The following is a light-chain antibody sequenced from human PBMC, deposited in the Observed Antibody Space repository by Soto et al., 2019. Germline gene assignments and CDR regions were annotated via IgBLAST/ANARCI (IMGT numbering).Light chain of an antibody. V-gene: IGLV4-69*01. J-gene: IGLJ1*01. CDR1: SGHSSYA. CDR2: LNSDGSH. CDR3: QTWGTGIQV. Sequence: QPVLTRSPSASASLGASVKLTCTLSSGHSSYAIAWHQQQPEKGPRYLMKLNSDGSHSKGDGIPDRFSGSSSGAERYLTISSLQSEDEADYYCQTWGTGIQVFGTGTKVTVL.